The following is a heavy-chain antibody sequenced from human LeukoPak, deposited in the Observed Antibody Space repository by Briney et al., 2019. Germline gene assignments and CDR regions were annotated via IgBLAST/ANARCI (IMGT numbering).Heavy chain of an antibody. CDR3: ARDRDMVRGVILNGAYYYYYGMDV. D-gene: IGHD3-10*01. J-gene: IGHJ6*02. V-gene: IGHV3-7*01. CDR2: IQQDGSEK. CDR1: GFTFSRYW. Sequence: GGSLRLSCAASGFTFSRYWMNWVRQAPGKGLEWVANIQQDGSEKYYVDSVKGRFTISRDNSKNALYLQMNSLRAEDTAVYYCARDRDMVRGVILNGAYYYYYGMDVWGQGTTVTVSS.